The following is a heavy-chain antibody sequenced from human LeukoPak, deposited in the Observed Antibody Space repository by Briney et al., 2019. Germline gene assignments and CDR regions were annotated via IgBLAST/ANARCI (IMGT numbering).Heavy chain of an antibody. CDR2: ISTYGDST. CDR1: GFTFSSYN. Sequence: GGSLRLSCAASGFTFSSYNMNWVRQAPGKGLEYVSAISTYGDSTYYANSVKGRFTISRDNSKNTLYLQMGSLRAEDMAVYYCARYCNGVNCYSGYDYWGQGTLVTVSS. V-gene: IGHV3-64*01. CDR3: ARYCNGVNCYSGYDY. J-gene: IGHJ4*02. D-gene: IGHD2-15*01.